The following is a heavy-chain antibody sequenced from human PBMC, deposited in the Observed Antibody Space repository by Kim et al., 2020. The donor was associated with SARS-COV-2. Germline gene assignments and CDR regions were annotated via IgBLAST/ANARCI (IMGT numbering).Heavy chain of an antibody. D-gene: IGHD3-10*01. CDR1: GGSFSGYY. Sequence: SETLSLTCAVYGGSFSGYYWSWIRQPPGKGLEWIGEINHSGSTNYNPSLKSRVTISVDTSKNQFSLKLSSVTAADTAVYYCARAVVRGVTLPDAFDIWGQGTMVTVSS. J-gene: IGHJ3*02. CDR2: INHSGST. CDR3: ARAVVRGVTLPDAFDI. V-gene: IGHV4-34*01.